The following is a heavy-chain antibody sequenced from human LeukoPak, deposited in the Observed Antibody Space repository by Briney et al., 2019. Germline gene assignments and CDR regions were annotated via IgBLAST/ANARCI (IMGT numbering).Heavy chain of an antibody. J-gene: IGHJ4*02. CDR1: GFTFSSYS. CDR3: ARRHCSSTSCYQGYFDH. CDR2: ISGSGSST. D-gene: IGHD2-2*01. V-gene: IGHV3-23*01. Sequence: GGSLRLSCAASGFTFSSYSMNWVRQAPGKGLEWVSGISGSGSSTYYADSVKGRFTISRDNSKNTLYLQMNSLRAEDTAVYYCARRHCSSTSCYQGYFDHWGQGTLVTVSS.